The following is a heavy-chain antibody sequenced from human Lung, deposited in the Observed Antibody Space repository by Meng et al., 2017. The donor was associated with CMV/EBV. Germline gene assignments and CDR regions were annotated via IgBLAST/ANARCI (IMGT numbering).Heavy chain of an antibody. J-gene: IGHJ4*02. CDR1: GFTFSTYD. V-gene: IGHV3-13*01. Sequence: GESLKISCTASGFTFSTYDFHWVRQPTGKGLEWVSSIGTVGDTYSIGSVKGRFIISREDAKNSVYLQMNGLRDGDTGLYYCARTRSPTHFDYWGQGALVTVSS. CDR2: IGTVGDT. CDR3: ARTRSPTHFDY.